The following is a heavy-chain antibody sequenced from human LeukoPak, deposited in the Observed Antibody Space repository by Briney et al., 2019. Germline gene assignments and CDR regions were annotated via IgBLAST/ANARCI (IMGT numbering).Heavy chain of an antibody. D-gene: IGHD1-26*01. V-gene: IGHV1-18*01. CDR1: GYTFTSYG. CDR3: ARLELLENWFDP. CDR2: ISAYNGNT. Sequence: ASVKVSCKASGYTFTSYGISWVRQAPGQGLEWMGRISAYNGNTNYAQKLQGRVTMTTDTSTSTAYMELRSLRSDDTAVYYCARLELLENWFDPWGQGTLVTVSS. J-gene: IGHJ5*02.